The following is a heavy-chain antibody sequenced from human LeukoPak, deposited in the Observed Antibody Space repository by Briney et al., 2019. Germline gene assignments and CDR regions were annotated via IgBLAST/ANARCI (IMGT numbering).Heavy chain of an antibody. CDR1: GFTVSSNY. Sequence: GGSLRLSCAASGFTVSSNYMSWVRQAPGKGLEWVSVIYSGGSTYYADSVKGRFTISRDNSKNTLYLQMNRLRAEDTAVYYCARERCSSTSCYGDYWGQGTLVTVSS. V-gene: IGHV3-53*05. J-gene: IGHJ4*02. CDR3: ARERCSSTSCYGDY. CDR2: IYSGGST. D-gene: IGHD2-2*01.